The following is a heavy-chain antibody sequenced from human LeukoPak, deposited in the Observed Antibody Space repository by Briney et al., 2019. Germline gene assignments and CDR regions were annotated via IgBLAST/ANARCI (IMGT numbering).Heavy chain of an antibody. V-gene: IGHV1-46*01. Sequence: GASVKVSCKASGYTFPSYYLHWVRPPPGQGLEWMGIINPSGGSTSYAQKFQGRVTMTSDTPTSTVYMELSSLRSEDTAVYYCARDGSSGWYTDYWGQGTLVTVSS. CDR3: ARDGSSGWYTDY. D-gene: IGHD6-19*01. CDR2: INPSGGST. J-gene: IGHJ4*02. CDR1: GYTFPSYY.